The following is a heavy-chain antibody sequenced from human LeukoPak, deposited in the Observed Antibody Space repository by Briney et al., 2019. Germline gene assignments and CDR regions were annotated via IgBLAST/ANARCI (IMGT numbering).Heavy chain of an antibody. CDR2: INPSGGST. V-gene: IGHV1-46*01. J-gene: IGHJ4*02. D-gene: IGHD2-15*01. CDR1: GYTFTSYG. CDR3: AREVAGFDY. Sequence: ASVKVSCKASGYTFTSYGISWVRQAPGQGLEWMGIINPSGGSTSYAQKFQGRVTMTRDTSTSTVYMELSSLRSEDTAVYYCAREVAGFDYWGQGTLVTVSS.